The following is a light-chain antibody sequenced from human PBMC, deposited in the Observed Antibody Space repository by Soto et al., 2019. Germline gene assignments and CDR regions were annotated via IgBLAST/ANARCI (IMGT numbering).Light chain of an antibody. CDR3: QQYNNWPWT. CDR2: DAS. CDR1: QSVSSY. Sequence: EIVMPQSPATLSVSPGERATFSCRASQSVSSYLAWYQQKPGQAPRLLIYDASKRATGIPARFSGSGSGTDFTLTISSLQSEDLAVYYCQQYNNWPWTFGQGTKVDIK. V-gene: IGKV3D-15*01. J-gene: IGKJ1*01.